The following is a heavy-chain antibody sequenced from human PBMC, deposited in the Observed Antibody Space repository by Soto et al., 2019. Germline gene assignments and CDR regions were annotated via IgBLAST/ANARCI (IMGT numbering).Heavy chain of an antibody. Sequence: GGSLRLSCAVSGFTFGDYAINWVRQVPGKGLEWLGFIRNDIYDETTEYAASVKGRIIISRDDSKSMAYLQMDSLKTEYTGVYYCTRGRDGYNPYYFLYWGQGALVTVSS. CDR3: TRGRDGYNPYYFLY. J-gene: IGHJ4*02. CDR1: GFTFGDYA. D-gene: IGHD5-12*01. V-gene: IGHV3-49*04. CDR2: IRNDIYDETT.